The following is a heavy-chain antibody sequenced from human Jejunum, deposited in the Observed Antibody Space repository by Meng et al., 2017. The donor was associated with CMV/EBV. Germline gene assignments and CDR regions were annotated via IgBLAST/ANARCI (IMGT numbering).Heavy chain of an antibody. CDR2: IYWDDDK. J-gene: IGHJ5*02. CDR1: GFSLSTNGVG. Sequence: QITFQESGPTLVKTTQTLTLPCPFSGFSLSTNGVGVGWIRRPPRKALEWLALIYWDDDKHYNPSLQSRLSIIKDTSKNRVVLILTDVDPVDTATYYCAYRRGGGSGWNWFGPWGQGVLVTVSS. CDR3: AYRRGGGSGWNWFGP. D-gene: IGHD6-19*01. V-gene: IGHV2-5*02.